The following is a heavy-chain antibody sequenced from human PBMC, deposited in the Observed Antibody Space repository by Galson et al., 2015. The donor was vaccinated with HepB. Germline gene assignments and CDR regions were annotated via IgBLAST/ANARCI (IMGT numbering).Heavy chain of an antibody. CDR2: IYSGGST. Sequence: SLRLSCAASGFTVSSNYMSWVRQAPGKGLEWVSVIYSGGSTYYADSVKGRFTISRDNSKNTLYLQMNSLRAEDTAVYYCARELVDTAMVYPYYYGIDVWGQGTTVTVPS. V-gene: IGHV3-66*01. J-gene: IGHJ6*02. D-gene: IGHD5-18*01. CDR3: ARELVDTAMVYPYYYGIDV. CDR1: GFTVSSNY.